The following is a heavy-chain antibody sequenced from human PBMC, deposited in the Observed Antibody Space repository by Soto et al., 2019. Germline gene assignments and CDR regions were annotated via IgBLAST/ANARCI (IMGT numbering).Heavy chain of an antibody. Sequence: ASVKVSCKASGYTFTGYYMHWVRQAPGQGLEWMGWINPNSGGTNYAQKFQGWVTMTRDTSISTAYMELSRLRSDDTAVYYCARGAGHDFWSGYYYYFDYWGQGTLVTV. CDR3: ARGAGHDFWSGYYYYFDY. CDR1: GYTFTGYY. CDR2: INPNSGGT. V-gene: IGHV1-2*04. J-gene: IGHJ4*02. D-gene: IGHD3-3*01.